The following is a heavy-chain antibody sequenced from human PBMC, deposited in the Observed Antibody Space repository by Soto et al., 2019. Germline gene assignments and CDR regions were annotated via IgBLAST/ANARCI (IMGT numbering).Heavy chain of an antibody. J-gene: IGHJ4*02. CDR3: ARGGGGYSYGFDY. D-gene: IGHD5-18*01. Sequence: SETLSLTCTVSCGSISSGDYYWSWIRQPPGKGLEWIGYIYYSGSTYYNPSLKSRVTISVDTSKNQFSLKLSSVTAADTAVYYCARGGGGYSYGFDYWGQGTLVTVSS. CDR1: CGSISSGDYY. CDR2: IYYSGST. V-gene: IGHV4-30-4*02.